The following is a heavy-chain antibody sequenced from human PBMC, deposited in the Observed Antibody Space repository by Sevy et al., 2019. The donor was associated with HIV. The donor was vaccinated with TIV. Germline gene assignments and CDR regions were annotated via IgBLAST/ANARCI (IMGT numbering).Heavy chain of an antibody. D-gene: IGHD3-3*02. CDR1: GDSISGYY. Sequence: SETLSLTCSVSGDSISGYYWSWIRQPPGKGLEWIGYIYYSGRTDYNPSLKSRVTISVDTSKNQFSLKLNSVTAADTAVYYCARPYSNFYYAMDVWGQGTTVTVSS. CDR3: ARPYSNFYYAMDV. CDR2: IYYSGRT. J-gene: IGHJ6*02. V-gene: IGHV4-59*01.